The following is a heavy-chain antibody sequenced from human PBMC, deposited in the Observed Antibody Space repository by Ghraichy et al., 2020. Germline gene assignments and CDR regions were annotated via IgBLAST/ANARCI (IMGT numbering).Heavy chain of an antibody. D-gene: IGHD4-17*01. CDR1: GFTFSSYA. V-gene: IGHV3-23*01. CDR2: ISGSGGST. J-gene: IGHJ4*02. Sequence: GGSLNISCAASGFTFSSYAMSWVRQAPGKGLEWVSAISGSGGSTYYADSVKGRFTISRDNSKNTLYLQMNSLRAEDTAVYYCAKSGGDYGVSDYFDYWGQGTLVTVSS. CDR3: AKSGGDYGVSDYFDY.